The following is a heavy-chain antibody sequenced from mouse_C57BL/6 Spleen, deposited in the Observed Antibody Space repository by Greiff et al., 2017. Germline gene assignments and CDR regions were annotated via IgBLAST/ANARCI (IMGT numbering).Heavy chain of an antibody. CDR2: INPSSGYT. J-gene: IGHJ2*01. D-gene: IGHD3-3*01. Sequence: VQGVESGAELAKPGASVKLSCKASGYTFTSYWMHWVKQRPGQGLEWIGYINPSSGYTKYNQKFKDKATLTADKSSSTAYMQLSSLTYEDSAVYYCANSGTGYYFDYWGQGTTLTVSS. CDR3: ANSGTGYYFDY. CDR1: GYTFTSYW. V-gene: IGHV1-7*01.